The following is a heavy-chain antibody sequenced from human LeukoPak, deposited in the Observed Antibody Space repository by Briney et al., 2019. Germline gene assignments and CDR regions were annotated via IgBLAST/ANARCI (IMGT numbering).Heavy chain of an antibody. CDR3: AKRGYCRGGACFSHDAFDI. CDR1: GFTFSTYS. CDR2: ISYDGSKK. V-gene: IGHV3-30*04. Sequence: GRSLRLSCAASGFTFSTYSMHWVRQAPGKGLEWVAIISYDGSKKYYADSVKGRFTISRDNSKNTLYLQMNSLRAEDTAVYYCAKRGYCRGGACFSHDAFDIWGQGTMVTVSS. J-gene: IGHJ3*02. D-gene: IGHD2-15*01.